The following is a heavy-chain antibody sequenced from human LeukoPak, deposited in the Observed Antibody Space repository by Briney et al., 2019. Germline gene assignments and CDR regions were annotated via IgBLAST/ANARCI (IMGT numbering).Heavy chain of an antibody. D-gene: IGHD6-13*01. J-gene: IGHJ5*02. CDR1: GYTFTNYA. CDR3: ARDSYMAAADTWFDP. CDR2: INSGYTNT. Sequence: ASVKVSGKASGYTFTNYAIHWVRQAPGQRLEWMGWINSGYTNTKYSQKFQGRVTITSDTSASTAYMEVRSLTSEDTAIYYCARDSYMAAADTWFDPWGQGTLVTVSS. V-gene: IGHV1-3*01.